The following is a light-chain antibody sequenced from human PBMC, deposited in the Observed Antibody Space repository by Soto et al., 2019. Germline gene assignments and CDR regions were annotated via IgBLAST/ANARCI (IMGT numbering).Light chain of an antibody. V-gene: IGLV2-14*01. CDR2: EVS. CDR1: SSDVGVYKY. Sequence: QSALTQPASVSGSPGQSITISCSGTSSDVGVYKYVSWYQQHPGKAPKLMIYEVSNRPSGISNRFSGSKSGNTASLTISGLQAEDEADYYCTSYTSSSTVVFGGGTKLTVL. J-gene: IGLJ2*01. CDR3: TSYTSSSTVV.